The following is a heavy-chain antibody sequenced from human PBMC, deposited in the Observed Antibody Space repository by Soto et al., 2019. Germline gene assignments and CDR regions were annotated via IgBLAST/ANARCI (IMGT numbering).Heavy chain of an antibody. Sequence: PGGSLRLSCAASGFTFSSYWMHWVRQAPGKGLVWVSRINSDGSSTSYADSVKGRFTISRDNAKNTLYLQMNSLRAEDTAVYYCARVHHYYYMDVWGKGTTVTVSS. CDR3: ARVHHYYYMDV. V-gene: IGHV3-74*01. J-gene: IGHJ6*03. CDR2: INSDGSST. CDR1: GFTFSSYW.